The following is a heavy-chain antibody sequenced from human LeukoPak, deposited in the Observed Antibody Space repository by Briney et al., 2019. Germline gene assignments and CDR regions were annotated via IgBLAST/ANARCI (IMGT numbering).Heavy chain of an antibody. CDR3: AREWSGYYYDTYAFDI. J-gene: IGHJ3*02. CDR2: ISAYNGNT. Sequence: EASVKVSCKASGYTFTEYSMHWVRQGQAPGQGLEWMGWISAYNGNTNYAQKLQGRVTMTTDTSTSTAYMELRSLRSDDTAVYYCAREWSGYYYDTYAFDIWGQGTMVTVSS. V-gene: IGHV1-18*01. D-gene: IGHD3-22*01. CDR1: GYTFTEYS.